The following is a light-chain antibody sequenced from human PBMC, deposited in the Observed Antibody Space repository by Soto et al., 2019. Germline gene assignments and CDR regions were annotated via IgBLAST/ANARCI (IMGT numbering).Light chain of an antibody. CDR3: ISYTTSSTSYV. J-gene: IGLJ1*01. CDR1: SSDVGLYNY. Sequence: HSALTQPASVSGSPGQSITISCTGTSSDVGLYNYVSWYQQYPGKAPKLMIFEVSNRPSGVSNRFSGSKSGNTASLTISGLQAEDEADYYCISYTTSSTSYVFGTGTKLTVL. CDR2: EVS. V-gene: IGLV2-14*01.